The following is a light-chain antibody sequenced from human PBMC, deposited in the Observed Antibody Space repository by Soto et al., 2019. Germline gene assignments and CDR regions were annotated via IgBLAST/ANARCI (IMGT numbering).Light chain of an antibody. CDR3: QQFGHSPRT. J-gene: IGKJ1*01. Sequence: EVVLTQTPGTLSLSPGQRATLSCRASHSVSTNYLAWYQQKPGQAPRLLIHATSTRATGIPDGFSGSGSGTDFTLSISRLEPEDFAVYYCQQFGHSPRTFGQGTRVEIK. CDR2: ATS. CDR1: HSVSTNY. V-gene: IGKV3-20*01.